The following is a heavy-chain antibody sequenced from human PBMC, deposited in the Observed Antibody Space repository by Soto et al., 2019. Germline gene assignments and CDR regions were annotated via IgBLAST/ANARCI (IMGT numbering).Heavy chain of an antibody. Sequence: ASVKVSGEASGGTFSSYAISWVRQAPGQGLEWMGVIIPIFGTADYAQKFQGRVTITADESTSTDYMELSSLVSEDTAVYYCADSSSSRYYYYYGMDVWGQGTTVTSP. V-gene: IGHV1-69*13. CDR1: GGTFSSYA. CDR2: IIPIFGTA. CDR3: ADSSSSRYYYYYGMDV. J-gene: IGHJ6*02. D-gene: IGHD6-6*01.